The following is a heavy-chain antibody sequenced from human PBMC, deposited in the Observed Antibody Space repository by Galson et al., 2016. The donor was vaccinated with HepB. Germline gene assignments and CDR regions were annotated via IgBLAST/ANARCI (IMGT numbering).Heavy chain of an antibody. CDR1: GFAFTNAW. CDR2: INARIDGGSV. J-gene: IGHJ4*02. V-gene: IGHV3-15*01. CDR3: TTNWGPPLGY. D-gene: IGHD7-27*01. Sequence: SLRLSCAASGFAFTNAWMSWVRQKPGNRPEWVGRINARIDGGSVDYAAPVKGRFTISRDDSKNFLYLEMNSLQTEATAMYYCTTNWGPPLGYWGPGTLVTVSS.